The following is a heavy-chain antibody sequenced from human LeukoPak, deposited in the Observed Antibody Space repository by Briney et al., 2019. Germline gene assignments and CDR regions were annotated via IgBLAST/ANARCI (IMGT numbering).Heavy chain of an antibody. CDR3: ARVVETYVWGRHPPYFDY. Sequence: GGSLRLSCAASGFTFSSYAMSWVRQAPGKGLEWVSPISGSGSSTYYADSVKGRFTISRDNSKNTVYLQMNSLRAEDTAVYYCARVVETYVWGRHPPYFDYWGQGTLVTVSS. D-gene: IGHD3-16*01. J-gene: IGHJ4*02. CDR2: ISGSGSST. CDR1: GFTFSSYA. V-gene: IGHV3-23*01.